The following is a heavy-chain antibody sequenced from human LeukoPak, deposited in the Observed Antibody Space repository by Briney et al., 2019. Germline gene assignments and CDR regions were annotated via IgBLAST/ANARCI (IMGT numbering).Heavy chain of an antibody. V-gene: IGHV3-30*02. CDR1: GFTFSSYG. Sequence: GGSLRLSCAASGFTFSSYGMHWVRQAPGKGLEWVAFIRYDGSNKYYADSVKGRFTISRDNSKNTLYLQMNSLRAEDTAVYYCARDPSFYDSSSWYYYYYYMDVWGKGTTVTVSS. CDR2: IRYDGSNK. J-gene: IGHJ6*03. CDR3: ARDPSFYDSSSWYYYYYYMDV. D-gene: IGHD6-13*01.